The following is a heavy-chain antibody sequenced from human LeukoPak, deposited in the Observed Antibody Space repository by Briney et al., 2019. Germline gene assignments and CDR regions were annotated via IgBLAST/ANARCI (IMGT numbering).Heavy chain of an antibody. CDR2: IYYSGST. Sequence: SEPLSLTCTVSGGAISSSSHYWGWIRQPPGKGLEWIGSIYYSGSTYYNPSLKSRVTISGDTSKNQFSLKLSSVTAADTAVYYCARHVAYCSGGTCYSTWYFDLWGRGTVGTVSS. J-gene: IGHJ2*01. V-gene: IGHV4-39*01. CDR3: ARHVAYCSGGTCYSTWYFDL. D-gene: IGHD2-15*01. CDR1: GGAISSSSHY.